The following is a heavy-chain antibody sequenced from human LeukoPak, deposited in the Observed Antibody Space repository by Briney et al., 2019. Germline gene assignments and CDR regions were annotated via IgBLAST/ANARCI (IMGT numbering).Heavy chain of an antibody. D-gene: IGHD2-15*01. Sequence: SETLSLTCTVSGGSISSYYWSWIRQPAGKGLEWIGRIYTSGSTNYNPSLKSRVTMSVDTSKNQFSLKLSSVTAADTAVYYCARASRDCSGGSCYSVSHYYYYYYMDVWGKGTTVTISS. CDR3: ARASRDCSGGSCYSVSHYYYYYYMDV. J-gene: IGHJ6*03. CDR2: IYTSGST. CDR1: GGSISSYY. V-gene: IGHV4-4*07.